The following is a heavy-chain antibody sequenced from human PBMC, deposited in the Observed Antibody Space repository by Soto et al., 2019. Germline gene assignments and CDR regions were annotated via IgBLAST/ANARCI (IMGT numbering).Heavy chain of an antibody. CDR2: IAYSGDT. V-gene: IGHV4-31*11. Sequence: SETLSLTCAVSGGSIISADSYWFWIRKHPGKGLEWIGYIAYSGDTYYNPSLRSRVTIPADTSENKFSLTLKSVTAADTAVYYCARGRKEYSSSWYVDWGQGTLVTVSS. CDR3: ARGRKEYSSSWYVD. CDR1: GGSIISADSY. D-gene: IGHD6-13*01. J-gene: IGHJ4*02.